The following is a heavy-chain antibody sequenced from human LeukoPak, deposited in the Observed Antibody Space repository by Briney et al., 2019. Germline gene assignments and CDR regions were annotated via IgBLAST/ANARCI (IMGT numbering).Heavy chain of an antibody. CDR1: GFTFTGNT. J-gene: IGHJ4*02. CDR2: ITSSSSAI. D-gene: IGHD2-15*01. CDR3: ARGVAVIAFDY. Sequence: GGSLRLSCEASGFTFTGNTMHWFRQAPGKGLEWVSYITSSSSAIYYAESVKGRFTISRDNAKNSLYLQMNSLRAEDTAVYYCARGVAVIAFDYWGQGTLVSVSS. V-gene: IGHV3-48*01.